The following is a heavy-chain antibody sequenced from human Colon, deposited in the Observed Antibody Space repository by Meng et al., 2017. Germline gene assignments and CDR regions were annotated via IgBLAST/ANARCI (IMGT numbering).Heavy chain of an antibody. D-gene: IGHD2-15*01. J-gene: IGHJ4*02. CDR3: TRIATTPATYFDN. CDR2: ISASGDNT. Sequence: EVQLLESGGGLVQPGGSLRLSWAASGFIVSQYDMAWVRQAPGKGLEGVSVISASGDNTYYADSVKGRFTISRDNSKNTLYLQMNSLRVEDTALYYCTRIATTPATYFDNWGQGTLVTVSS. CDR1: GFIVSQYD. V-gene: IGHV3-23*01.